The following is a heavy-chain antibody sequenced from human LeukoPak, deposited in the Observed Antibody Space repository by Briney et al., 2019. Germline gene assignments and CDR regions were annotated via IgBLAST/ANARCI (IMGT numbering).Heavy chain of an antibody. V-gene: IGHV3-48*04. D-gene: IGHD6-19*01. CDR2: ISSSSSTI. J-gene: IGHJ4*02. CDR3: AKGPSSGWPSEFDY. Sequence: GGSLRLSCAASGFTFSSYSMNWVRQAPGKGLEWVSYISSSSSTIYYADSVKGRFTISRDNAKNSLYLQMNSLRAEDTALYYCAKGPSSGWPSEFDYWGQGTLVTVSS. CDR1: GFTFSSYS.